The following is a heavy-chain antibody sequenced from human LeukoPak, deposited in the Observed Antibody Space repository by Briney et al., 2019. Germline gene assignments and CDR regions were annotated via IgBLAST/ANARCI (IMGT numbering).Heavy chain of an antibody. Sequence: GASVKVSCKASGYTFTSYYMHWVRQAPGQGLEWMGIINPSGGSTSYAQKFQGRVTMTRDTSTSTAYMELRSLRSDDTAVYYCARAYYDSGAFDIWGQGTMVTASS. D-gene: IGHD3-22*01. CDR2: INPSGGST. CDR1: GYTFTSYY. CDR3: ARAYYDSGAFDI. V-gene: IGHV1-46*01. J-gene: IGHJ3*02.